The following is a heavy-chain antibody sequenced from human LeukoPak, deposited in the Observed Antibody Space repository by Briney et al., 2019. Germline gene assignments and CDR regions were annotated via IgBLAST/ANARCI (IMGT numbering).Heavy chain of an antibody. Sequence: LPGGSLRLSCAASGFTFSSYAMSWVRQAPGKGLEWVSAISGSGGSTYYADSVKGRFTISRDNSKNTPYLQMNSLRAEDTAVYYCAKPPPYGSGSYYGYWGQGTLVTVSS. CDR3: AKPPPYGSGSYYGY. CDR2: ISGSGGST. CDR1: GFTFSSYA. D-gene: IGHD3-10*01. J-gene: IGHJ4*02. V-gene: IGHV3-23*01.